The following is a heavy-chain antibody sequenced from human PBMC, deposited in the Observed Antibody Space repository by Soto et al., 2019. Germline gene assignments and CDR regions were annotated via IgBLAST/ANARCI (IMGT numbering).Heavy chain of an antibody. J-gene: IGHJ6*03. V-gene: IGHV3-30*18. CDR2: ISYDGSNK. Sequence: GGSLRLSCAASGFTFSSYGMHWVRQAPGKGLEWVAVISYDGSNKYYADSVKGRFTISRDNSKNTLYLQMNSLRAEDTAVYYCAKDQELRGYYYYYMDVWGKGTTVTVSS. CDR3: AKDQELRGYYYYYMDV. CDR1: GFTFSSYG. D-gene: IGHD1-7*01.